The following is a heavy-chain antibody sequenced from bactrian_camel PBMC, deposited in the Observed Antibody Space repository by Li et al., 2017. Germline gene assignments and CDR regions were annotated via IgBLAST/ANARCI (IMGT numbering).Heavy chain of an antibody. Sequence: QLVESGGGSVQAGGSLRLSCAHSGYPSSRHCMGWFRQAPGKEREGIAAIDIDGSTNYPDSAKGRFTISRDNAKNTVYLQMNSLKSEDTALYYCASQSSGGTWYFAFYEYNYWSQGTQVTVS. CDR2: IDIDGST. J-gene: IGHJ4*01. CDR1: GYPSSRHC. CDR3: ASQSSGGTWYFAFYEYNY. D-gene: IGHD7*01. V-gene: IGHV3S53*01.